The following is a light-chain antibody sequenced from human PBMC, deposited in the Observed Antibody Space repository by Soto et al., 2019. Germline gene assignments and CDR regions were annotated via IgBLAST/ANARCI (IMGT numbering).Light chain of an antibody. CDR2: SAS. J-gene: IGKJ1*01. CDR3: QQYNNWPWT. Sequence: EMAISGAPATLSVGPGKRATPSWSASQSISETLAWYHQKPGQAPRLLIYSASRGAPGFQGRFSGTGSATDFPLPITSLQSEDFAVYYCQQYNNWPWTFGQGTKVDIK. CDR1: QSISET. V-gene: IGKV3-15*01.